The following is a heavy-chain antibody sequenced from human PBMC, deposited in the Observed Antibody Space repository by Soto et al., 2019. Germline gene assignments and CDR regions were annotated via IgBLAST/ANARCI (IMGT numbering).Heavy chain of an antibody. V-gene: IGHV4-59*01. Sequence: QVQLQESGPGLVKPSETLSLTCIVSGGSISNYYWSWIRQPPGKGLEWIGYIYYRGSTNYNPSLKRRVTISVDTSKNQFSLKLSSVTAADTAVYYCARGGYNWNDGTDYWGQGTLVTVSS. D-gene: IGHD1-20*01. CDR3: ARGGYNWNDGTDY. CDR1: GGSISNYY. J-gene: IGHJ4*02. CDR2: IYYRGST.